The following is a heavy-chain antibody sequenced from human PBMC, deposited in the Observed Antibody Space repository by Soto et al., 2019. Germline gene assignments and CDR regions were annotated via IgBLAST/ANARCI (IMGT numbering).Heavy chain of an antibody. V-gene: IGHV3-9*01. D-gene: IGHD1-7*01. CDR3: AKDLLELRSFYAMDV. J-gene: IGHJ6*02. CDR1: GFTFDDYT. CDR2: ISLNSGKI. Sequence: GGSLRLSCAASGFTFDDYTMHWVRQVPGKGLEWVSGISLNSGKIGYGDSVKGRFTISRDNAKNSLYLQMNSLRVEDTALYYCAKDLLELRSFYAMDVWGQGTTVTVSS.